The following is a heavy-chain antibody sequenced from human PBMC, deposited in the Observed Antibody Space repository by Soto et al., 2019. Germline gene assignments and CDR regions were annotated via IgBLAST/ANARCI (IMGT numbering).Heavy chain of an antibody. CDR2: ISAYNGNT. CDR1: GYTYTCYS. D-gene: IGHD6-13*01. CDR3: ARDLGAAGIYYYYGMDV. V-gene: IGHV1-18*01. Sequence: APVKLSSKASGYTYTCYSIRWVRQAPGQGLEWMGWISAYNGNTNYAQKLQGRVTMTTDTSTSTAYMELRSLRSDDTAVYYCARDLGAAGIYYYYGMDVWGQGTTVTVSS. J-gene: IGHJ6*02.